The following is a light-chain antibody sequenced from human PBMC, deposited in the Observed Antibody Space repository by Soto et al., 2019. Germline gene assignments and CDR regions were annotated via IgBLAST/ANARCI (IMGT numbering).Light chain of an antibody. J-gene: IGLJ3*02. V-gene: IGLV1-40*01. CDR3: QSYDSSLSGWL. Sequence: QSALTQPPSASGSPGQSVTISCTGSSSNIGADYDIHWYQHLPGTAPKLLIYANINRPSGVPDRFSGSKSGTSASLAITELQAEDEADYYCQSYDSSLSGWLFGGGTKLTVL. CDR1: SSNIGADYD. CDR2: ANI.